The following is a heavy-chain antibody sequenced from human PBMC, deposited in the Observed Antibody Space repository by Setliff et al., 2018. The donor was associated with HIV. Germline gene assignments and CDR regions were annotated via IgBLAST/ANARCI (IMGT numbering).Heavy chain of an antibody. CDR1: GLPFYNYW. D-gene: IGHD2-15*01. J-gene: IGHJ6*02. Sequence: ESLKISCVASGLPFYNYWMTWLRRAPGRGLEWVANIKQDGSDMHYIESVKGRFTIFRDNAKNSVFLQMNSLRAEDTAVYYCARDLQYRYCSGDGCDSLDGDVWGQGTAVTVSS. CDR3: ARDLQYRYCSGDGCDSLDGDV. V-gene: IGHV3-7*01. CDR2: IKQDGSDM.